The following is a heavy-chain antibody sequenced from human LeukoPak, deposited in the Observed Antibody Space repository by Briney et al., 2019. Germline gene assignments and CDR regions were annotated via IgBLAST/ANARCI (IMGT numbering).Heavy chain of an antibody. D-gene: IGHD4-17*01. CDR1: GFTFSSYA. J-gene: IGHJ4*02. Sequence: GGSLRLSCAASGFTFSSYAMHWVRQAPGKGLEWVAVISYDGSNKYYADSVKGRFTISRDNSKNTLYLQMNSLRAEDTAVYYCAKPHMTTVTSGFDYWGQGTLVTVSS. CDR3: AKPHMTTVTSGFDY. V-gene: IGHV3-30-3*02. CDR2: ISYDGSNK.